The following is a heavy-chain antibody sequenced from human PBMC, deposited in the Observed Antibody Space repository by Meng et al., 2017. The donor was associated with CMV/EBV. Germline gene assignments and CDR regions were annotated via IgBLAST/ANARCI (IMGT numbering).Heavy chain of an antibody. Sequence: GESLKISCAASGFTFSSYSMNWVRQAPGKGLEWVSSISGSSSYIYYADSVKGRFTISRDNAKNSLYLQMNSLRAEDTAVYYCARAAPYYYDKYGMDVWGQGTTVTVSS. CDR3: ARAAPYYYDKYGMDV. CDR1: GFTFSSYS. D-gene: IGHD3-22*01. J-gene: IGHJ6*02. V-gene: IGHV3-21*01. CDR2: ISGSSSYI.